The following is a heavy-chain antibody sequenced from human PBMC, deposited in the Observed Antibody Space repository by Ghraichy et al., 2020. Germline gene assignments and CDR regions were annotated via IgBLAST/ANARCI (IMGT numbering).Heavy chain of an antibody. V-gene: IGHV3-11*06. J-gene: IGHJ2*01. CDR2: ICSDCSYT. D-gene: IGHD6-13*01. CDR1: GFTFSDYY. CDR3: ARKHISSGYFDL. Sequence: GGSRRLSCAASGFTFSDYYMSWIRQAPGQGLEWVSYICSDCSYTDYADSVKGRFTISRDNAKNSLYPQMNSLRAEDTAVYYCARKHISSGYFDLWGRGTLVTVSS.